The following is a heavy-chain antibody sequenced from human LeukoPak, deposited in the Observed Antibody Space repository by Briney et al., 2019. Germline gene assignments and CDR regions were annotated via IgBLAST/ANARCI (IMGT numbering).Heavy chain of an antibody. CDR3: ARAKMPGIQTAGRVNYFEF. V-gene: IGHV3-13*01. D-gene: IGHD6-13*01. Sequence: GGSLRLSCAASEFTFSNYDMPWVRQATGKGLEWVSTIDTAGNTWYPGSVKGRFTISRENAKNSLTLQMNSLRVGDTAVYYCARAKMPGIQTAGRVNYFEFWGQGTLVTVSS. J-gene: IGHJ4*02. CDR1: EFTFSNYD. CDR2: IDTAGNT.